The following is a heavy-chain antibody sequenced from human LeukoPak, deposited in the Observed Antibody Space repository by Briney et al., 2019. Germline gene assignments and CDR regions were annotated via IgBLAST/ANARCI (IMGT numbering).Heavy chain of an antibody. CDR3: AREVGQQYYFDY. D-gene: IGHD6-13*01. J-gene: IGHJ4*02. CDR2: IWHDGTNK. V-gene: IGHV3-33*01. CDR1: GFTLSTHL. Sequence: GGPLTLPCAPSGFTLSTHLFHGAPRPPARGREGVAVIWHDGTNKYYADSVKGRFTISRDNSENTLYLQMNSLRAEDTAVYYCAREVGQQYYFDYWGQGTLVTVSS.